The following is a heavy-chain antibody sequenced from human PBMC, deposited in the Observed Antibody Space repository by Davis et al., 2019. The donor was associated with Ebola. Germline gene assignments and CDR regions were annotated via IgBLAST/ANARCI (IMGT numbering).Heavy chain of an antibody. CDR3: ARVGWLWFGEPYGMDV. CDR2: INPNSGGT. V-gene: IGHV1-2*02. Sequence: ASVKVSCKASGYTFTGYYMHWVRQAPGQGLEWMGWINPNSGGTNYAQKFQGRVTMTRDTSISTAYMELSRLRSDDTAVYYCARVGWLWFGEPYGMDVWGQGTTVTVSS. D-gene: IGHD3-10*01. J-gene: IGHJ6*02. CDR1: GYTFTGYY.